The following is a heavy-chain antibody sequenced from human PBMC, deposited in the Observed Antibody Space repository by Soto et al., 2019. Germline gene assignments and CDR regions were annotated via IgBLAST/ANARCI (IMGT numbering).Heavy chain of an antibody. V-gene: IGHV1-3*01. CDR2: INAGSGYT. CDR3: ASGLPGYFDI. D-gene: IGHD4-17*01. CDR1: GYSFTSYS. J-gene: IGHJ4*02. Sequence: QVQLVQSGAEVKKPGASVKVSCKASGYSFTSYSMHWVRQAPGQRLEWLGWINAGSGYTKYSQKFQGRVTLTRDTSATTAYMELSSLRSEDTAVYYCASGLPGYFDIWGQGTLVTVSS.